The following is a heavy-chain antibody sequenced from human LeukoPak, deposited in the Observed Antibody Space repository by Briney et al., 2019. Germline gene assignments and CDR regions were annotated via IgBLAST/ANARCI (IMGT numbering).Heavy chain of an antibody. D-gene: IGHD5-18*01. CDR1: GFTFSSYS. CDR2: ISSSSSYI. V-gene: IGHV3-21*01. J-gene: IGHJ3*02. CDR3: ARDRDTSFDI. Sequence: PGGSLRLSCAASGFTFSSYSMNWVRQAPGKGLEWVSSISSSSSYIYYADSVKSRFTISRDNAKNSLYLQMNSLRAEDTAVYYCARDRDTSFDIWGQGTMVTVSS.